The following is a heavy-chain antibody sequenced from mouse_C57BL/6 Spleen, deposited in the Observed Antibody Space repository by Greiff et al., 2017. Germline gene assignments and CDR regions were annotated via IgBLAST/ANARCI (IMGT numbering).Heavy chain of an antibody. CDR1: GYTFTDYY. J-gene: IGHJ4*01. CDR2: INPNNGGT. CDR3: ARRWCSYYYAMDY. Sequence: EVQLQQSGPELVKPGASVKISCKASGYTFTDYYMNWVKQSHGKSLEWIGDINPNNGGTSYNQKFKGKATLTVDKSSSTAYMELRSMTSEDSAVYYCARRWCSYYYAMDYWGQGTSVTVSS. V-gene: IGHV1-26*01. D-gene: IGHD1-1*02.